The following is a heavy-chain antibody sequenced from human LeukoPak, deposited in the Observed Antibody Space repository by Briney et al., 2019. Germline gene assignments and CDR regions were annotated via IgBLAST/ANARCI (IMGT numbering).Heavy chain of an antibody. CDR1: GYTFTSYS. CDR3: AREPNVLRFLEWLSRPPLDY. D-gene: IGHD3-3*01. V-gene: IGHV1-18*01. Sequence: GASVKVSCKASGYTFTSYSISWVRQAPGQGLEWMGWISAYNGNTNYAQKLQGRVTMTTDTSTSTAYMQLRSLRSDDTAVYYCAREPNVLRFLEWLSRPPLDYWGQGTLVTVSS. CDR2: ISAYNGNT. J-gene: IGHJ4*02.